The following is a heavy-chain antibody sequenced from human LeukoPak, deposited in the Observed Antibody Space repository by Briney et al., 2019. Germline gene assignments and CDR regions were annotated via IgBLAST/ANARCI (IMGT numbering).Heavy chain of an antibody. J-gene: IGHJ6*02. CDR3: AKDCSGGSCYVYYYYGMDV. Sequence: AGGSLRLSYAASGFTFSSYAMSWVRQAPGKGLEWVSAISGSGGSTYYADSVKGRFTISRDNSKNTLYLQMNSLRAEDTAVYYCAKDCSGGSCYVYYYYGMDVWGQGTTVTVSS. CDR1: GFTFSSYA. CDR2: ISGSGGST. V-gene: IGHV3-23*01. D-gene: IGHD2-15*01.